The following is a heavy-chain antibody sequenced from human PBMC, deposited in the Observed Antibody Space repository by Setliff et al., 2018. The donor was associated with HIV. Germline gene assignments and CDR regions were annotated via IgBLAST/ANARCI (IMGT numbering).Heavy chain of an antibody. CDR1: GFTFNNAW. Sequence: PGGSLRLSCVASGFTFNNAWMNWVRQAPGKGLEWVSRINTDGTYIHYADSVKGRFTISRDNAKNILYLQMNSLRAEDTAVYYCARDYVWGRRAFDIWGLGTMVTVSS. CDR2: INTDGTYI. J-gene: IGHJ3*02. CDR3: ARDYVWGRRAFDI. V-gene: IGHV3-74*01. D-gene: IGHD3-16*01.